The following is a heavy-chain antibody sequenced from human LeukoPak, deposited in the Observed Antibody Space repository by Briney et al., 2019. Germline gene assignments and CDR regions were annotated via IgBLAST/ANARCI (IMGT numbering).Heavy chain of an antibody. Sequence: GGSLRLSCAASGFTFSSYWMSWVRQAPGKGLEWVANIKQDGSEKYYVDSVKGRFTISRDNAKNSLYLQMNSLRAEDTAVYYCAKDGCSSTSCYTETEYFQHWGQGTLVTVSS. J-gene: IGHJ1*01. V-gene: IGHV3-7*01. CDR1: GFTFSSYW. D-gene: IGHD2-2*02. CDR3: AKDGCSSTSCYTETEYFQH. CDR2: IKQDGSEK.